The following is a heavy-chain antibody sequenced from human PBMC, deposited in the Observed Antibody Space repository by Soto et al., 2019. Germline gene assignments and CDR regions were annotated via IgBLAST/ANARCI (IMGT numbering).Heavy chain of an antibody. V-gene: IGHV4-34*01. D-gene: IGHD2-15*01. CDR2: INHSGTT. CDR3: ARSRGRIRNAFDL. J-gene: IGHJ3*01. CDR1: GGSFSAYY. Sequence: PSETLSLTCAVYGGSFSAYYWSWIRQPPGKGLEWIGEINHSGTTNYNPSLKSRVTISVDTSKNQFSLKLSSVTAADTAVYYCARSRGRIRNAFDLWGQGTMVTVSS.